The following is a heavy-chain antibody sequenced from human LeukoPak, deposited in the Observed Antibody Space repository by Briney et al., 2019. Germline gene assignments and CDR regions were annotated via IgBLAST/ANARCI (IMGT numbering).Heavy chain of an antibody. CDR1: GFTFSSFA. Sequence: PGGSLRLSCAASGFTFSSFAINWVRQAPGKGLEWVSVITGSGSGADYADSVKGRFTISRDNSKNTLYLQMNSLRAEDTAVYYCAKEGDFYDILTDYWGQGTLVTVSS. J-gene: IGHJ4*02. V-gene: IGHV3-23*01. CDR2: ITGSGSGA. D-gene: IGHD3-9*01. CDR3: AKEGDFYDILTDY.